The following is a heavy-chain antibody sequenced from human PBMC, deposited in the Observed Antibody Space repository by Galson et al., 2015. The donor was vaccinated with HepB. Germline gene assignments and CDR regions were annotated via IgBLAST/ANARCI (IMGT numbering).Heavy chain of an antibody. V-gene: IGHV3-23*01. CDR3: AKARDFWSGYYLDAFDI. D-gene: IGHD3-3*01. Sequence: SLRLSCAASGFTFSSYAMSWVRQAPGKGLEWVSAISGSGGSTYYADSVKGRFTISRDNSKNTLYLQMNSLRAEDTAVYYCAKARDFWSGYYLDAFDIWGQGTMVTVSS. J-gene: IGHJ3*02. CDR2: ISGSGGST. CDR1: GFTFSSYA.